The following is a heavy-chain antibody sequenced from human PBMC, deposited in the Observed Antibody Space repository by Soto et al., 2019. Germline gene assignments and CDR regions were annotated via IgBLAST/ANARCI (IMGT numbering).Heavy chain of an antibody. Sequence: ASVKVSCKASGYTFTSYYMHWVRQAPGQGLEWMGIINPKGGNTSYAQKFQGRVTMTEDTSTDTAYMELSSLRSEDTAVYYCATVTGYYSYYYYYGMDVWGQGTTVTVSS. V-gene: IGHV1-46*01. D-gene: IGHD3-9*01. CDR3: ATVTGYYSYYYYYGMDV. CDR1: GYTFTSYY. J-gene: IGHJ6*02. CDR2: INPKGGNT.